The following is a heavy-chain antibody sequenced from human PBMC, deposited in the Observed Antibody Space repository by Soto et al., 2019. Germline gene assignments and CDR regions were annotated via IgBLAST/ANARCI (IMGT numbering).Heavy chain of an antibody. J-gene: IGHJ4*02. D-gene: IGHD6-13*01. CDR2: IYYSGST. Sequence: SETLSLTCTVSGGSISSYYWSWIRQPPGKGLEWIGYIYYSGSTNYNPSLKSQVTISVDTSKNQFSLKLSSVTAADTAVYYCARVGSSSWYAYYFDYWGQGTLVTVSS. CDR3: ARVGSSSWYAYYFDY. CDR1: GGSISSYY. V-gene: IGHV4-59*01.